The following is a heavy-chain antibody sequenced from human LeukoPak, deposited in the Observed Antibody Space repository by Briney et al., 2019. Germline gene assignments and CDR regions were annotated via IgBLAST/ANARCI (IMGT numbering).Heavy chain of an antibody. Sequence: SETLSLTCTVSGGSISTSSYYWGWIRQPPGKGLEWIGTISYSGSTYYNPSLKSRVTISSDTSKNQFSLRLSSVTAADTAIYYRARPNSRYYVGIFDYWGQGTLVTVSS. CDR1: GGSISTSSYY. V-gene: IGHV4-39*01. CDR3: ARPNSRYYVGIFDY. CDR2: ISYSGST. J-gene: IGHJ4*02. D-gene: IGHD1-26*01.